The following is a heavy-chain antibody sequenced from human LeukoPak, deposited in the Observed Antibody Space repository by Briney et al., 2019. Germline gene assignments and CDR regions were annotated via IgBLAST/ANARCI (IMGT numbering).Heavy chain of an antibody. V-gene: IGHV3-7*03. CDR1: GFTFRSYW. CDR3: ASGLELDY. CDR2: IKQDGSEK. J-gene: IGHJ4*02. Sequence: GVSLRLTCAASGFTFRSYWMRWVRQAPGKGLEWVANIKQDGSEKNYVDSVKGRFTISRDNAKNSLYLQMNSLRAEDTAVCYCASGLELDYWGQGTLVTVSS.